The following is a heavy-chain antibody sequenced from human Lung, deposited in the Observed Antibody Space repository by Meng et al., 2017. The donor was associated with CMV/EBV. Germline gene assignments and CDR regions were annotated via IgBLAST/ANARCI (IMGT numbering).Heavy chain of an antibody. Sequence: ASXXVFXNTSGYTFSAYQMHWIRQAPGHGLEWMGWINPSSGVTRSAPKYQGRVTMTSDRYSTAYLELTSLTSDDTAFYYCARFGGAPVGSTPPDYWGQGTXVTVSS. J-gene: IGHJ4*02. CDR2: INPSSGVT. D-gene: IGHD1-26*01. CDR3: ARFGGAPVGSTPPDY. CDR1: GYTFSAYQ. V-gene: IGHV1-2*02.